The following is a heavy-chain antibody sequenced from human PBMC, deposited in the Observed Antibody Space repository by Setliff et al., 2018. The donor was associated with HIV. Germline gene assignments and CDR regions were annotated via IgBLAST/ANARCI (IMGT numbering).Heavy chain of an antibody. V-gene: IGHV4-59*01. D-gene: IGHD5-18*01. J-gene: IGHJ3*02. CDR2: IFYSGST. CDR1: GGSISTYY. Sequence: KTSETLSLTCTVSGGSISTYYWNWIRQPPGRGPEWIGYIFYSGSTNYNPSLKSRVTISVDTSKNQFSLNLSSVTAADTAVYYCARANSIKGYSYGPDAFAIWGQGTLVTVSS. CDR3: ARANSIKGYSYGPDAFAI.